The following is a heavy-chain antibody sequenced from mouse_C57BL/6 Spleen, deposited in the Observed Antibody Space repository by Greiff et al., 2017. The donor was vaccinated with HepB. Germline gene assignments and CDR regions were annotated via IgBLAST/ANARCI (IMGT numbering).Heavy chain of an antibody. V-gene: IGHV1-76*01. Sequence: QVQLKESGAELVRPGASVKLSCKASGYTFTDYYINWVKQRPGQGLEWIARIYPGSGNTYYNEKFKGKATLTAEKSSSTAYMQLSSLTSEDSAVYFCAREGDGYYHYFDYWGQGTTLTVSS. D-gene: IGHD2-3*01. CDR3: AREGDGYYHYFDY. CDR2: IYPGSGNT. CDR1: GYTFTDYY. J-gene: IGHJ2*01.